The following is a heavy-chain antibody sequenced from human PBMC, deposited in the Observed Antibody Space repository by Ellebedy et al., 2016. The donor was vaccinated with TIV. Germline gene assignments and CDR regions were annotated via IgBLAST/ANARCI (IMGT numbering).Heavy chain of an antibody. Sequence: ASVKVSCKASGYTFTSYYMHWVRQAPGQGLEWMGMINPSGGSTKYAQKLQGRVTMTRDTSTNTVYMELSSLRSEDTAVYYCARALNGPGDYWGQGTLVTVSS. CDR3: ARALNGPGDY. CDR2: INPSGGST. CDR1: GYTFTSYY. J-gene: IGHJ4*02. V-gene: IGHV1-46*04. D-gene: IGHD2-8*01.